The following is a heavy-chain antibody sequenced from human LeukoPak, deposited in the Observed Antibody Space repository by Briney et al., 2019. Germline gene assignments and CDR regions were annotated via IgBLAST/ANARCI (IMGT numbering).Heavy chain of an antibody. J-gene: IGHJ6*03. Sequence: QAGGSLRLSCAASGFTFSSYWMHWVRQAPGKGLVWVSRINSDGSSTSYADSVKGRFTISRDNAKNSLYLQMNSLRAEDTAVYYCARVRSHYDILTLYYYYYYMDVWGKGTTVTISS. CDR1: GFTFSSYW. D-gene: IGHD3-9*01. CDR2: INSDGSST. CDR3: ARVRSHYDILTLYYYYYYMDV. V-gene: IGHV3-74*01.